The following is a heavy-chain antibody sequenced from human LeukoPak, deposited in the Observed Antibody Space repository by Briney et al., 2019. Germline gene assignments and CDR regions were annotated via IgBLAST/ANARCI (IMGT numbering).Heavy chain of an antibody. CDR1: GGSISSSSYY. J-gene: IGHJ5*02. Sequence: PSETLSLTCTVSGGSISSSSYYWGWIRQPPGKGLEWIGGIYYSGSTYYNPSLKSRVTISVDTSKNQFSLKLSSVTAADTAVYYCAAQDYGDYLNWFDPWGQGTLVTVSS. D-gene: IGHD4-17*01. CDR2: IYYSGST. V-gene: IGHV4-39*01. CDR3: AAQDYGDYLNWFDP.